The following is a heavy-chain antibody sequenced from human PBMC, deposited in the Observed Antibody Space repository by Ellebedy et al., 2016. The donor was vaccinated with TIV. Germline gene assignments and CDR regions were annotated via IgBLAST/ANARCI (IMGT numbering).Heavy chain of an antibody. Sequence: GESLKTSCAASGCSFSSYAMHSGRQAPGKGLDWLAVTSYDGSSKYHAESVKGRFTISRDNSNNTLYLQMSRLRPEDTAVYYCARRGLVVHTVTTRPVDHWGQGILVTVSS. J-gene: IGHJ4*02. CDR2: TSYDGSSK. CDR1: GCSFSSYA. CDR3: ARRGLVVHTVTTRPVDH. D-gene: IGHD4-17*01. V-gene: IGHV3-30-3*01.